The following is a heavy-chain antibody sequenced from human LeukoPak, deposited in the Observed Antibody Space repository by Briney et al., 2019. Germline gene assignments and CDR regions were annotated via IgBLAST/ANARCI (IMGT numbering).Heavy chain of an antibody. D-gene: IGHD3-22*01. CDR2: INSDGSST. J-gene: IGHJ3*02. CDR1: GFTFSSYW. V-gene: IGHV3-74*01. CDR3: ARPAQWLLRDAFDI. Sequence: GGSLRLSCAASGFTFSSYWMHWVRQAPGKGLVWVSRINSDGSSTSYADSVKGRFTISRDNAKNTLYLQMNSLRAEDTAVYYCARPAQWLLRDAFDIWGQGTMVTVSS.